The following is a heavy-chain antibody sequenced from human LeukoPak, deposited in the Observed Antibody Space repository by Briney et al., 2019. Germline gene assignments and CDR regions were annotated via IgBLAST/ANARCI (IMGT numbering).Heavy chain of an antibody. CDR1: GYTFTSYD. Sequence: ASVKVSCKASGYTFTSYDINWVRQATGQGLEWMGWMNPNSGNTGYAQKFQGRVTITRNTSISTAYMELSSLRSEDMAVYYCARGMYYDSSGSAGWYFDYWGQGTLVTVSS. D-gene: IGHD3-22*01. J-gene: IGHJ4*02. V-gene: IGHV1-8*03. CDR2: MNPNSGNT. CDR3: ARGMYYDSSGSAGWYFDY.